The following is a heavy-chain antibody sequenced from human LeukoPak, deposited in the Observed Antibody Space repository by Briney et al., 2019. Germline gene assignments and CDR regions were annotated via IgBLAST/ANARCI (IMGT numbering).Heavy chain of an antibody. CDR3: ASLRPIVGATTGFDF. D-gene: IGHD1-26*01. Sequence: SETLSLTCAVYGGSFSGYYWSWIRQPPGKGLEWIGEINHSGSTNYNPSLKSRVTISVDTSKNQFSLKLSSVTAADTAVYYCASLRPIVGATTGFDFWGQGTLVTVSS. V-gene: IGHV4-34*01. CDR1: GGSFSGYY. J-gene: IGHJ4*02. CDR2: INHSGST.